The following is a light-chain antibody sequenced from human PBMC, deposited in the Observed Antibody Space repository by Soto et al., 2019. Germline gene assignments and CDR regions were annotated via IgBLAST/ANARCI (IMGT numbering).Light chain of an antibody. J-gene: IGKJ4*01. V-gene: IGKV1-39*01. CDR2: GAS. CDR1: QTISAS. CDR3: QQGFSPLLT. Sequence: DIQMTQSPSSLSVSVGDRVTITCRASQTISASLNWFQIKPGKSPQLLIYGASNLQSGDPSRFSGSGSGTDFTLTISDLQTEDSATYFCQQGFSPLLTFGGGTRVDI.